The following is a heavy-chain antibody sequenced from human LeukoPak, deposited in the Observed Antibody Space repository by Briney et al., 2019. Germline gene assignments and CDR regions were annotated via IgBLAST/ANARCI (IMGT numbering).Heavy chain of an antibody. D-gene: IGHD1-1*01. J-gene: IGHJ3*02. CDR2: ISSGGITI. Sequence: GGSLRLSCAASGFTFSTYEMNWVRQAPGKGLEWVSYISSGGITIYYADSVRGRFTTSRDNAKNSLYLQMNSLRGEDTALYYCARGGLIQRHAFDIWGQGTMVTVSS. CDR1: GFTFSTYE. V-gene: IGHV3-48*03. CDR3: ARGGLIQRHAFDI.